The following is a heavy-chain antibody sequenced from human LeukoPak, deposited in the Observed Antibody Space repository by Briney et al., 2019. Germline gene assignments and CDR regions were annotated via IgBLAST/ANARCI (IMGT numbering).Heavy chain of an antibody. V-gene: IGHV3-7*03. D-gene: IGHD6-13*01. J-gene: IGHJ5*02. CDR1: GFTFSSYW. CDR2: IRQDGSQK. CDR3: ARAAAGTLSWFDP. Sequence: GGSLRLSCAASGFTFSSYWMSWVRQAPGKGLEWVATIRQDGSQKYYVDSVKGRFTISRDNAKNSLYLQMNSLRAEDTALYHCARAAAGTLSWFDPWGQGTLVTVSS.